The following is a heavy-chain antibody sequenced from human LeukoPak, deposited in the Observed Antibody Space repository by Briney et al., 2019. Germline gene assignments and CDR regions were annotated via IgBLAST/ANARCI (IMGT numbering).Heavy chain of an antibody. Sequence: GGSLRLSCAAPGFTFSDYNMRWIRQAPGKGLEWVSSISRSGSTKYYADSVKGRFTISRDNAKNSLFLQMNSRRAEDTAVYYCARVLRYCSGGNCYSGGLGYMDVWGKGTTVTISS. V-gene: IGHV3-11*01. CDR2: ISRSGSTK. D-gene: IGHD2-15*01. CDR1: GFTFSDYN. J-gene: IGHJ6*03. CDR3: ARVLRYCSGGNCYSGGLGYMDV.